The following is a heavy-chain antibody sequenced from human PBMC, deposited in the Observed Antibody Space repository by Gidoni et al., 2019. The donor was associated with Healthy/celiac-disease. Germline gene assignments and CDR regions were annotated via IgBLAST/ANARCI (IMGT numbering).Heavy chain of an antibody. V-gene: IGHV1-46*01. J-gene: IGHJ4*02. CDR3: ASMGSGDYYDSAFDY. CDR1: GYNFTSYY. D-gene: IGHD3-22*01. Sequence: QVQLVQSGAEVKKPGASVKVSCKASGYNFTSYYMHWVRQAPGQGLEWMGIINPSGGSTSYAQKFQGRVTMTRDTSTSTVYMELSSLRSEDTAVYYCASMGSGDYYDSAFDYWGQGTLVTVSS. CDR2: INPSGGST.